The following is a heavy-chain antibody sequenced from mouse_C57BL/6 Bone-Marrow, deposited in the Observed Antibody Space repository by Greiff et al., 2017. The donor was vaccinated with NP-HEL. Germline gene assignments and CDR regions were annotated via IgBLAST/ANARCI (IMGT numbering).Heavy chain of an antibody. Sequence: EVQGVESGPELVKPGASVKMSCKASGYTFTDYNMHWVKQSHGKSLEWIGYINPNNGGTSYNQKFKGKATLTVNKSSSTAYMELRSLTSEDSAVYYCARKERGSWFAYWGQGTLVTVSA. V-gene: IGHV1-22*01. CDR2: INPNNGGT. CDR3: ARKERGSWFAY. CDR1: GYTFTDYN. J-gene: IGHJ3*01.